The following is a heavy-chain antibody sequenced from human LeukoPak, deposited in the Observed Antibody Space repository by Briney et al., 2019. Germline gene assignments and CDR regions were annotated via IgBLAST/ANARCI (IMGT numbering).Heavy chain of an antibody. V-gene: IGHV3-23*01. CDR2: ISGSGGST. CDR1: GFTFSSYA. Sequence: GGSLRLSCAASGFTFSSYAVSWVRQAPGKGLEWVSAISGSGGSTYYADSVKGRFTISRDNSKNTLYLQMNSLRAEDTAVYYCAKAQNFVVGIFDYWGQGTLVTVSS. D-gene: IGHD1-26*01. J-gene: IGHJ4*02. CDR3: AKAQNFVVGIFDY.